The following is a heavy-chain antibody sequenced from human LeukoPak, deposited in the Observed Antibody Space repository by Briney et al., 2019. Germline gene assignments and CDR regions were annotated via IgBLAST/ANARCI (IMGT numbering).Heavy chain of an antibody. V-gene: IGHV4-34*01. Sequence: SETLSLTCAVYGGSFCDYYWNWIRQPPGKGLEWIGEINHSGSTNYNPSLKSRVTISVDTSKNQFSLKLSSVTAADTAVYYCAARGIAVAGSYWGQGTLVAVSS. CDR3: AARGIAVAGSY. CDR2: INHSGST. CDR1: GGSFCDYY. D-gene: IGHD6-19*01. J-gene: IGHJ4*02.